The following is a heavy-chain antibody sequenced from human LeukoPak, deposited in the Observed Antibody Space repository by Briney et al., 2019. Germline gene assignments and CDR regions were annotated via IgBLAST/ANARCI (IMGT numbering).Heavy chain of an antibody. CDR3: ARYDSRGSASTKFDY. CDR2: IYGRAST. CDR1: GYPLGKNYY. J-gene: IGHJ4*02. Sequence: SETLSLTCAVSGYPLGKNYYRGWLRQSPGKGLELIGRIYGRASTSYNPSLMNRVTMSVDTSKSHFSLQLTSVTAADTAVYYCARYDSRGSASTKFDYWGPGIQVTVSS. V-gene: IGHV4-38-2*01. D-gene: IGHD3-3*01.